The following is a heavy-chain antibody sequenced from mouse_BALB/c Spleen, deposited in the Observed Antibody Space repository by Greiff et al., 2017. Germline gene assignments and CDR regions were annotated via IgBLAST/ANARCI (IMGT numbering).Heavy chain of an antibody. D-gene: IGHD1-1*01. CDR2: ISDGGSYT. Sequence: EVHLVESGGGLVKPGGSLKLSCAASGFTFSDYYMYWVRQTPEKRLEWVATISDGGSYTYYPDSVKGRFTISRDNAKNNLYLQMSSLKSEDTAMYYCARDGHYGSRAWFAYWGQGTLVTVSA. J-gene: IGHJ3*01. CDR1: GFTFSDYY. CDR3: ARDGHYGSRAWFAY. V-gene: IGHV5-4*02.